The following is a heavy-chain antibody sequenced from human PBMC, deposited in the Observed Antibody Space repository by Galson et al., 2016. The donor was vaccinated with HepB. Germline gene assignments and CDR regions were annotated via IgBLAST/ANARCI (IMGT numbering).Heavy chain of an antibody. CDR1: GNTFTIYY. Sequence: SVKVSCKASGNTFTIYYMHWLRQAPGQGLEWMGLIKPNDGSSTYAQKFQDRVTMTRDTSTSTVYMELSGLRSEDSAVYYCARDGYCSGGDCFSWFDPWGQGTLVTVSS. J-gene: IGHJ5*02. D-gene: IGHD2-15*01. CDR2: IKPNDGSS. CDR3: ARDGYCSGGDCFSWFDP. V-gene: IGHV1-46*01.